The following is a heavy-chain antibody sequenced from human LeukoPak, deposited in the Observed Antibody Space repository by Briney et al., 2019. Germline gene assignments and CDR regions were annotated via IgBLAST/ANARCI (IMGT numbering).Heavy chain of an antibody. CDR3: ARGRRVAMVRGVYTNWFDP. D-gene: IGHD3-10*01. V-gene: IGHV1-18*01. CDR1: GYIFTTYG. J-gene: IGHJ5*02. CDR2: ISVYNGNT. Sequence: ASVKVSCKASGYIFTTYGISWVRQAPGQGLEWMGWISVYNGNTNYVEELQGRVTMTTDTSTSTAYMEMRSLRSDDTAVYYCARGRRVAMVRGVYTNWFDPWGQGTLVTVSS.